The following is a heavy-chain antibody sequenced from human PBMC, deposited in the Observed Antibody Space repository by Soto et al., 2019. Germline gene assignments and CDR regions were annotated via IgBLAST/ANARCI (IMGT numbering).Heavy chain of an antibody. CDR2: IIPIFGTA. CDR1: GGTFSSYA. J-gene: IGHJ5*02. Sequence: QVQLVQSGAEVKKPGSSVKVSCKASGGTFSSYAISWVRQAPGQGLEWMGGIIPIFGTANCAQKFQGRATTTANKATSTPYIGVSGLRSEDTAVYYCARAAELRSWYGPVHSWFDPWGQGTLVTVSS. V-gene: IGHV1-69*06. D-gene: IGHD6-13*01. CDR3: ARAAELRSWYGPVHSWFDP.